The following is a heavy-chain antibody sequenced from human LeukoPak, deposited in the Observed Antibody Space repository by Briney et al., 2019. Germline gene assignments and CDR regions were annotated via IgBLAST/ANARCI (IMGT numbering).Heavy chain of an antibody. CDR3: ASVGATGLGAFDI. D-gene: IGHD1-26*01. J-gene: IGHJ3*02. CDR1: GFIFRSHW. Sequence: GGSLRLSCAASGFIFRSHWMHWVRQAPGKGLVWVSRINSDGSNTRNADSVKGRFTISRDNAKNTLYLQMNSLRVEDTAVCYCASVGATGLGAFDIWGQGTMVTVSS. V-gene: IGHV3-74*01. CDR2: INSDGSNT.